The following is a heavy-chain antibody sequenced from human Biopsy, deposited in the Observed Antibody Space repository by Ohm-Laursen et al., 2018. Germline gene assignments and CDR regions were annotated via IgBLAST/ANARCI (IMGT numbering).Heavy chain of an antibody. CDR1: GASISDYY. Sequence: SDTLSLTCAVSGASISDYYCVWIRQPAGKGLEWIGLIFTSGSTTYNPSLRSRVTMSVDTSKNQFTLSLSSVTAADTAMYYCAKGYTDYSDSSGFSYYFRYWGREPWSPSP. CDR2: IFTSGST. CDR3: AKGYTDYSDSSGFSYYFRY. J-gene: IGHJ4*02. D-gene: IGHD3-22*01. V-gene: IGHV4-4*07.